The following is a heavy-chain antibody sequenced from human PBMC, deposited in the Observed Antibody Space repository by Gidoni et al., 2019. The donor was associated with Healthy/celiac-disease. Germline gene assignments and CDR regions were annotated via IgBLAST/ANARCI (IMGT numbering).Heavy chain of an antibody. CDR2: VSSSSSYI. CDR1: GFTFSSYS. D-gene: IGHD4-17*01. J-gene: IGHJ4*02. V-gene: IGHV3-21*01. CDR3: ARGYGDYPSAGAKSDY. Sequence: EVQLVESGGGLVKPGGSLRPPCAASGFTFSSYSMNWVRQGPGKGLEWVSAVSSSSSYIYYADSVKGRFTISRDNAKNSLYLQMNSLRAEDTAVYYCARGYGDYPSAGAKSDYWGQGTLVTVSS.